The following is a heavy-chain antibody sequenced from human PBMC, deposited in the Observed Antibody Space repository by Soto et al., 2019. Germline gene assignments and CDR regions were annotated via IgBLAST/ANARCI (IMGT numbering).Heavy chain of an antibody. CDR3: ARDSVRDYLYYYYGMDV. V-gene: IGHV3-43D*04. CDR1: GFSFDDYV. Sequence: GGSLRLSCAASGFSFDDYVMHWVRQTPGKGLEWVSLISRDGGSTYYADSVKGRFTISRDNAKNSLFLQMNSLRADDTAVYYCARDSVRDYLYYYYGMDVWGQGTTVTVSS. CDR2: ISRDGGST. D-gene: IGHD4-17*01. J-gene: IGHJ6*02.